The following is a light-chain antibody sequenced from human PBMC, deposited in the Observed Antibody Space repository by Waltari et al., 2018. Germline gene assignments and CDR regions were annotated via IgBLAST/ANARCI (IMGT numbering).Light chain of an antibody. CDR1: QSVSSN. J-gene: IGKJ4*01. CDR3: QQYKNWPPVT. Sequence: ERVMTQSPATLSVSPGERATLSCRASQSVSSNLAWYQQKPGQAPSLLIYGASTRATGIPARFSGSGSGTEFTLTISSLQSEDFALYYCQQYKNWPPVTFGGGTKVEIK. V-gene: IGKV3-15*01. CDR2: GAS.